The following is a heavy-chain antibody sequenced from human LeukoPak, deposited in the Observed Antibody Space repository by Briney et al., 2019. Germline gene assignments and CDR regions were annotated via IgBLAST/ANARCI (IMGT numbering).Heavy chain of an antibody. J-gene: IGHJ3*02. CDR2: IRYDGSDK. CDR3: AKVMAAARDAFDI. Sequence: GGSLRLSCAASGFTFSSYGMHWVRQAPGKGLEWVAFIRYDGSDKYYADSVKGRFTISRDNSKNTLYLQMNSLRAEDTAVYYCAKVMAAARDAFDIWGQGTMVTVSS. D-gene: IGHD2-8*01. V-gene: IGHV3-30*02. CDR1: GFTFSSYG.